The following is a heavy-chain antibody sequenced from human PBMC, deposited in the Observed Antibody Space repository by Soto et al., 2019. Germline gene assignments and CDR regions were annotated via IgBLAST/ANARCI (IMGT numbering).Heavy chain of an antibody. J-gene: IGHJ3*02. CDR2: IWYDGSNK. CDR3: ARDGGDIVVGPAAMPPVGIVDI. V-gene: IGHV3-33*01. CDR1: GFTFSSYG. Sequence: GSLRLSCAASGFTFSSYGMHWVRQAPGKGLEWVAVIWYDGSNKYYADSVKGRFTISRDNSKNTLYLQMNSLRAEDTAVYYCARDGGDIVVGPAAMPPVGIVDIWGQGTMVPVS. D-gene: IGHD2-2*01.